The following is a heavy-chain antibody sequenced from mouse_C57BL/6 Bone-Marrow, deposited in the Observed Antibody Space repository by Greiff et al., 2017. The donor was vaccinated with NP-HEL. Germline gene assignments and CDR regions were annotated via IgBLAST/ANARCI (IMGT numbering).Heavy chain of an antibody. J-gene: IGHJ1*03. CDR2: ILPGRGIT. V-gene: IGHV1-9*01. CDR1: GYTFTGYW. Sequence: VKLQESGAELMKPGASVKLSCKATGYTFTGYWIEWVKQRPGHGLEWIGEILPGRGITNYNEKFKGKATFTADTSSNTAYMQLSSLTTEDSAIYYCARWGFYYYGSSYVDWYFDVWGTGTTVTGSS. CDR3: ARWGFYYYGSSYVDWYFDV. D-gene: IGHD1-1*01.